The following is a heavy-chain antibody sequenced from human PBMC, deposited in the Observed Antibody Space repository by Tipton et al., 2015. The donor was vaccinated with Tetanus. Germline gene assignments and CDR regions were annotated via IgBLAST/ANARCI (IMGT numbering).Heavy chain of an antibody. V-gene: IGHV3-23*01. CDR2: IGGSGGAS. J-gene: IGHJ4*02. Sequence: SLRLSCAASGFMFSSYTMSWVRQAPGKGLECVSAIGGSGGASYYADSVKGRFTTSRDNSKSTLYLHGHSLRVEDTAIYFCAKGRSAATYCFDYWGQGTPVPVSS. D-gene: IGHD6-25*01. CDR1: GFMFSSYT. CDR3: AKGRSAATYCFDY.